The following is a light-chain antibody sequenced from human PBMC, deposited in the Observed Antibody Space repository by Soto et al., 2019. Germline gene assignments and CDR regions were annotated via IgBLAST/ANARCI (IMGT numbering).Light chain of an antibody. CDR2: GAS. CDR3: QQYNKWPLT. V-gene: IGKV3-15*01. CDR1: QFISNS. Sequence: EIVMTQSPATLSVSPGERVTLSCRASQFISNSLAWYQQRPGQPPRLLIYGASTRAAGIPVRFSGSASGTEFTLTISSLQSEDFTVYYCQQYNKWPLTFGQGTKVEIK. J-gene: IGKJ1*01.